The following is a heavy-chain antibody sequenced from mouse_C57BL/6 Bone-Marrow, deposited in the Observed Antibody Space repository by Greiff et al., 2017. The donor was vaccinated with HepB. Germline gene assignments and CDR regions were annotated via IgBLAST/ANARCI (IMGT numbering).Heavy chain of an antibody. CDR2: IDPANGNT. Sequence: EVQRVESVAELVRPGASVKLSCTASGFNIKNTYMHWVKQRPEQGLEWIGRIDPANGNTKYAPKFQGKATITADTSSNTAYLQLSSLTSEDTAIYYCAREVGDGSSYPGYWGQGTTLTVSS. J-gene: IGHJ2*01. D-gene: IGHD1-1*01. V-gene: IGHV14-3*01. CDR1: GFNIKNTY. CDR3: AREVGDGSSYPGY.